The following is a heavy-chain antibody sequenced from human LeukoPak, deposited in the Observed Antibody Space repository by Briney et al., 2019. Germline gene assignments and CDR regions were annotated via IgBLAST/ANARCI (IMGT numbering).Heavy chain of an antibody. CDR2: IRYDGSNK. J-gene: IGHJ6*03. Sequence: GGSLRLSCAASGFTFSSYGMHWVRQAPGKGLEWVAFIRYDGSNKYYADSVKGRFTISRDNSKNTLYLQMNSLRAEDTAVYYCARENGSWTGDGYYYMDVWGKGTTVTVSS. V-gene: IGHV3-30*02. D-gene: IGHD3/OR15-3a*01. CDR1: GFTFSSYG. CDR3: ARENGSWTGDGYYYMDV.